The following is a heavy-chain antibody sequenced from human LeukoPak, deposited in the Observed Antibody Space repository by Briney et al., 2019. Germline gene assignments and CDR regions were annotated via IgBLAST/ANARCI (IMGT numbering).Heavy chain of an antibody. V-gene: IGHV4-59*08. CDR2: IYYSGST. J-gene: IGHJ4*02. D-gene: IGHD1-26*01. CDR1: GVSISSYD. CDR3: PSWGGYSGSYGGFDY. Sequence: SETLSLTCTVSGVSISSYDRSWVRQPPGKGLEWMGDIYYSGSTNYNPSLTSRVTLSVHTSKNQFSLKLSSVTAADTAVYYCPSWGGYSGSYGGFDYWGQGTLVTVSS.